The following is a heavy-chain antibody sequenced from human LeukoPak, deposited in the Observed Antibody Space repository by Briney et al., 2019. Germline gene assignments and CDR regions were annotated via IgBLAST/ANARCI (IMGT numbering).Heavy chain of an antibody. Sequence: GGSLRLSCAASGFTFSSYAMHWVRQAPGKGLEWVAVISYDGSNKYYADSVKGRFTISRDNSKNTLYLQMNSLRAEDTAVYYCARARITSGSYFFDYWGQGTPVTVSS. D-gene: IGHD1-26*01. CDR3: ARARITSGSYFFDY. CDR2: ISYDGSNK. V-gene: IGHV3-30-3*01. J-gene: IGHJ4*02. CDR1: GFTFSSYA.